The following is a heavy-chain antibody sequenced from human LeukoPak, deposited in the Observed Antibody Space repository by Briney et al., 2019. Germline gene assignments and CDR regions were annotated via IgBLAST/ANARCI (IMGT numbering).Heavy chain of an antibody. CDR2: INHSGST. J-gene: IGHJ4*02. CDR3: ARAYYDFWSGYQFDY. D-gene: IGHD3-3*01. Sequence: PSETLSLTCAVYGGSFSGYYWSWIRQPPGKGLEWIGEINHSGSTNYNPSLKSRVTISVDTSKNQLSLKLSSVTAADTAVYYCARAYYDFWSGYQFDYWGQGTLVTVSS. CDR1: GGSFSGYY. V-gene: IGHV4-34*01.